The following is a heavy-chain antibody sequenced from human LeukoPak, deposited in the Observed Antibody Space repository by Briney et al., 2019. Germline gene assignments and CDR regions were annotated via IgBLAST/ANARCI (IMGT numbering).Heavy chain of an antibody. CDR3: ASWPGSGPTGI. CDR2: IYYSGST. CDR1: GGSISSYY. Sequence: NPSETLSLTCTVSGGSISSYYWSWIRQPPGKGLEWIGYIYYSGSTNYNPSLKSRITISVDTSKNQFSLKLSSVTAADTAVYYCASWPGSGPTGIWGQGTMVTVSS. J-gene: IGHJ3*02. V-gene: IGHV4-59*01. D-gene: IGHD2-15*01.